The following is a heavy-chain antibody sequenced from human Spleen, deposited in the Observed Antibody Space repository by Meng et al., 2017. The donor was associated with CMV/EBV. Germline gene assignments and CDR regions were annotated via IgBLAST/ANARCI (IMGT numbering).Heavy chain of an antibody. Sequence: SETLSLTCAVFGESFSGYYWSWIRQPPGKGLEWIGEIHHSGSTNYNPSLKSRVTISVDTSKNQFSLKLSSVTAADTAMYYCARGGFDSRGYSYIDYWGQGTLVTVSS. V-gene: IGHV4-34*01. CDR2: IHHSGST. J-gene: IGHJ4*02. CDR1: GESFSGYY. D-gene: IGHD3-22*01. CDR3: ARGGFDSRGYSYIDY.